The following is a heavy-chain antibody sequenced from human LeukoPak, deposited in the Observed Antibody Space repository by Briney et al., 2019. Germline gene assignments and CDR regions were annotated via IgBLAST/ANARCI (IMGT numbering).Heavy chain of an antibody. V-gene: IGHV3-53*01. D-gene: IGHD2-8*02. J-gene: IGHJ3*02. CDR3: ARGWVVATGGFDM. Sequence: GGSLRLSCAASGFTVSLYYMTWVRQAPGKGLEWVSVIYSGGPTYYADSVKGRLTISRDNSKNTVYLQMNSLRGEDTAVYFCARGWVVATGGFDMWGQGTMVTVSS. CDR2: IYSGGPT. CDR1: GFTVSLYY.